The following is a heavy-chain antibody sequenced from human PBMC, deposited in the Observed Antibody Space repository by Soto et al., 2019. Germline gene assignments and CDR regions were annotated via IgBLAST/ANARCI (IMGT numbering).Heavy chain of an antibody. D-gene: IGHD3-9*01. J-gene: IGHJ4*02. CDR3: ARGDLDWLFPFDY. CDR1: GGSISSYY. V-gene: IGHV4-59*01. Sequence: PSETLSLTCTVSGGSISSYYWSWIRQPPGKGLEWIGYIYYSGSTNYNPSLKSRVTISVDTSKNQFSLKLSSVTAADTAVYYCARGDLDWLFPFDYWGQGTLVTVSS. CDR2: IYYSGST.